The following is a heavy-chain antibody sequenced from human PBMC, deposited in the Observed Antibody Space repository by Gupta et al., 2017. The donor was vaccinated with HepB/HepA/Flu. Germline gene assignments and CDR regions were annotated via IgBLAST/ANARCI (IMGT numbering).Heavy chain of an antibody. CDR3: ARDHCTTTSCSHYYFDF. CDR2: ISYDGSNK. J-gene: IGHJ4*02. Sequence: QVQLVESGGGVVQPGRSLSLSCAASGFNFITYGMHCVRPAPGKGLEWVALISYDGSNKYFADSVKGRFTISRDNSKDTLYLQMNSLRPEDTAVYYCARDHCTTTSCSHYYFDFWGQGTLVTVSS. CDR1: GFNFITYG. V-gene: IGHV3-30*03. D-gene: IGHD2-2*01.